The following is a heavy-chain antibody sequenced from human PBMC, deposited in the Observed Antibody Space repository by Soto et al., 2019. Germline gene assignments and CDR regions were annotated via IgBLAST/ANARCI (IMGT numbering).Heavy chain of an antibody. CDR1: GFTSSRYA. CDR3: ARDSGYGSGSYYTDYYYGMDV. D-gene: IGHD3-10*01. J-gene: IGHJ6*02. CDR2: ISYDGSNK. V-gene: IGHV3-30-3*01. Sequence: HPGGSLRLSCAASGFTSSRYAMHWVRQAPGKGLEWVAVISYDGSNKYYADSVKGRFTISRDNSKNTLYLQMNSLRAEDTAVYYCARDSGYGSGSYYTDYYYGMDVWGQGTTVTVSS.